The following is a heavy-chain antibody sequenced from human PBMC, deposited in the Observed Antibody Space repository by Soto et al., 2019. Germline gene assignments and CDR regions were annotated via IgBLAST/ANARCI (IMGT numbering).Heavy chain of an antibody. CDR2: ISDDGIST. V-gene: IGHV3-74*01. Sequence: VGSLRLSCAVSGFTVSDYWMHWVRQAPGEGLVWVSRISDDGISTSYAKFVKGRVTISVDTSKNQFSLKLSSVTAADTAVYYCARDDDSSGYYDYWGQGTLVTVSS. D-gene: IGHD3-22*01. CDR3: ARDDDSSGYYDY. CDR1: GFTVSDYW. J-gene: IGHJ4*02.